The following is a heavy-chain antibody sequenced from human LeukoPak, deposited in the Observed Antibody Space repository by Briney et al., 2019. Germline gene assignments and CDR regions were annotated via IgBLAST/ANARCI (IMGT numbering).Heavy chain of an antibody. J-gene: IGHJ6*02. CDR3: ARVLRYFEAPLYGMDV. CDR2: MNPNSGNT. CDR1: GYTFTSYD. V-gene: IGHV1-8*01. Sequence: ASVKVSCKASGYTFTSYDINWVRQATGQGLEWMGWMNPNSGNTGYAQKFQGRVTMTRNTSISTAYMELSSLRSEDTAVYYCARVLRYFEAPLYGMDVWGQGTTVTVSS. D-gene: IGHD3-9*01.